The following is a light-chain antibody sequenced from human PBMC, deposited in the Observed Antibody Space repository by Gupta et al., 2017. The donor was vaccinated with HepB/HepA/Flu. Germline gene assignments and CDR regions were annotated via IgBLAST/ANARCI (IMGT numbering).Light chain of an antibody. CDR3: QQYGSSLKT. J-gene: IGKJ1*01. CDR1: QSLSSNY. Sequence: IVLPPFSGTLPLSPGERATLSCRASQSLSSNYLAWYQQKPGQAPRLLIQAASSRATGIPDRFSGSGSGTDFTLTISRLEPEDFAVYYCQQYGSSLKTFGQGTKVEI. V-gene: IGKV3-20*01. CDR2: AAS.